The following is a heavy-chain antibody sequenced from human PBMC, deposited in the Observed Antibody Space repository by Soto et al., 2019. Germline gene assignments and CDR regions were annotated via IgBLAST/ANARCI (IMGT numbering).Heavy chain of an antibody. CDR2: ISAHSGNT. D-gene: IGHD6-13*01. V-gene: IGHV1-18*01. Sequence: QVQLVQSEGEVKKPGASVKISCRASGYTFTSYAINWVRQAPGQGLEWMGWISAHSGNTNYAQKVQGSVTMTTETSTSTAYMELRSLRSDDTVIYYCARIAASGIVHDFVFWGQGTLVTVSS. CDR1: GYTFTSYA. CDR3: ARIAASGIVHDFVF. J-gene: IGHJ4*02.